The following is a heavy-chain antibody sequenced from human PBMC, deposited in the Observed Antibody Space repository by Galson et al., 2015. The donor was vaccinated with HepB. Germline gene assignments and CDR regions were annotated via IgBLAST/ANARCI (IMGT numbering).Heavy chain of an antibody. CDR1: GYTFTGYY. CDR3: ARDRGPHPYYYYGMDV. V-gene: IGHV1-2*04. CDR2: INPNSGGT. Sequence: SVKVSCKASGYTFTGYYMHWVRQAPGQGLEWMGWINPNSGGTNYAQKFQGWVTMTRDTSISTAYMELSRLRSDDTAVYYCARDRGPHPYYYYGMDVWGQGTTVTVSS. J-gene: IGHJ6*02.